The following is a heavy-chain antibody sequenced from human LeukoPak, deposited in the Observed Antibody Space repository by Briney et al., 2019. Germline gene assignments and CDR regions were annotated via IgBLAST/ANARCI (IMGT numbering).Heavy chain of an antibody. CDR2: VSYSGNT. Sequence: SETLSLTCTISGGSLGTYFWNWIRKPPGKGLEWIGYVSYSGNTNYNSSLKSRLTISVDPSEKQFFLNLTSATAADTAVYFCVREAAVGYYFDSWGQGTPVTVSS. V-gene: IGHV4-59*01. CDR3: VREAAVGYYFDS. CDR1: GGSLGTYF. D-gene: IGHD1-26*01. J-gene: IGHJ4*02.